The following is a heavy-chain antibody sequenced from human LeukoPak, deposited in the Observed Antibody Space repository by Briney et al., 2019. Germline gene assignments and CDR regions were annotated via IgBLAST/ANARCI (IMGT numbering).Heavy chain of an antibody. Sequence: GGSLRLSCAASGFTFSSYSMNWVRQAPGKGLEWVSSISSSSSYIYYADSVKGRFTISRDNAKNSLYLQMNSLRAEDTAVYYCARDPTYDFWSGPLYHLDYWGQGTLVTVSS. CDR3: ARDPTYDFWSGPLYHLDY. CDR2: ISSSSSYI. CDR1: GFTFSSYS. J-gene: IGHJ4*02. V-gene: IGHV3-21*01. D-gene: IGHD3-3*01.